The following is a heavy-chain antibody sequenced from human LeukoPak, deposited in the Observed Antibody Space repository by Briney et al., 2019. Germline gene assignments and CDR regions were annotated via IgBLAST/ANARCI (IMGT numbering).Heavy chain of an antibody. CDR3: AKGAYYDL. CDR1: GFNFMQYG. CDR2: IHPTGINT. Sequence: PGGSLRLSCVGSGFNFMQYGMMWVRQAPGKGLEWVSTIHPTGINTHHPDSVRGRFTISRDNSKNTLYLQMNSLRVEDTAVYYCAKGAYYDLWGQGTLVTVSS. D-gene: IGHD3-22*01. V-gene: IGHV3-23*05. J-gene: IGHJ4*02.